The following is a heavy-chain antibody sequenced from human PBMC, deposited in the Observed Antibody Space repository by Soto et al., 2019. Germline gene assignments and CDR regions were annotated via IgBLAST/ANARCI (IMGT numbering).Heavy chain of an antibody. CDR1: GFTFSDFY. J-gene: IGHJ4*02. Sequence: SLRLSCAASGFTFSDFYMTWIRQAPGKGLEWVAYISSSGSTIFYADSVKGRFTISRDNSKNTLYLQMNSLRAEDTAVYYCAKQYYYGSGSYYRPAYYFDYWGQGTLVTVSS. CDR2: ISSSGSTI. V-gene: IGHV3-11*01. D-gene: IGHD3-10*01. CDR3: AKQYYYGSGSYYRPAYYFDY.